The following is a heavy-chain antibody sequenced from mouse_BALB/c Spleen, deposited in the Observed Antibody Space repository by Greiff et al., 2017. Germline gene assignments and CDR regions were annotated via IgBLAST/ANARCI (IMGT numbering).Heavy chain of an antibody. Sequence: QVQLQQSGAELARPGASVKMSCKASGYTFTSYTMHWVKQRPGQGLEWIGYINPSSGYTNYNQKFKDKATLTADKSSSTAYMQLSSLTSEDSAVYYCASPHLLWVRQWYFDVWGAGTTVTVSS. V-gene: IGHV1-4*01. CDR1: GYTFTSYT. CDR3: ASPHLLWVRQWYFDV. J-gene: IGHJ1*01. D-gene: IGHD2-2*01. CDR2: INPSSGYT.